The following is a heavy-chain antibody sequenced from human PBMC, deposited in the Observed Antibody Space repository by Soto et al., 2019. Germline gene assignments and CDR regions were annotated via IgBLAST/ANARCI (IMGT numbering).Heavy chain of an antibody. CDR2: ISYDGSNK. J-gene: IGHJ2*01. V-gene: IGHV3-30*04. Sequence: QVQLVESGGGVVQPGRSLRLSCAASGFTFSTYAMHWVRQAPGKGLEWVAVISYDGSNKYYADSVKGRFTISRDNSKNTLYLQMDRLRAEDTAVDYCARDLRNGWYVDLWGRGTLVTVSS. CDR1: GFTFSTYA. CDR3: ARDLRNGWYVDL.